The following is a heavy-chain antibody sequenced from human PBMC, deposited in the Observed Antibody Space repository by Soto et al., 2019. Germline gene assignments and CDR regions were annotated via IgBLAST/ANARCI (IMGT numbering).Heavy chain of an antibody. V-gene: IGHV1-18*04. CDR1: GYIFRNFG. CDR3: AREGAALSGYPHYSDY. Sequence: GASVKVSCKASGYIFRNFGISWVRQAPGQGLEWMGRISAYNDNTNYVQKFQGRVSMTTDTSTSTAYMELRSLTSDDTAVYYCAREGAALSGYPHYSDYWGQGTQVTVSS. D-gene: IGHD3-22*01. J-gene: IGHJ4*02. CDR2: ISAYNDNT.